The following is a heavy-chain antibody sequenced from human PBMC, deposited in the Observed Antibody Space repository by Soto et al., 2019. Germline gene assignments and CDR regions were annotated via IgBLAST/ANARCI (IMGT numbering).Heavy chain of an antibody. CDR2: ISAYHGNT. D-gene: IGHD3-16*01. J-gene: IGHJ5*02. CDR3: ARSYYDYVWGPQNWFDP. V-gene: IGHV1-18*01. CDR1: GYTFSTYG. Sequence: QAQLVQSGAEVKKPGASVRVSCKAFGYTFSTYGITWVRQVPGQGLEWMGWISAYHGNTNYAQNLQGRATMTTDTSASTDYLELRSLRSDDTAVYYCARSYYDYVWGPQNWFDPWGQGTLVTVSS.